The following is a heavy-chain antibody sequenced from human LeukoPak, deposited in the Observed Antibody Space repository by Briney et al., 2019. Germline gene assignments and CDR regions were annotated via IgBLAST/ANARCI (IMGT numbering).Heavy chain of an antibody. Sequence: GGSLRLSCAAPGFTFSSYAIHWVRRAPGKGLERVAIISYDGSNKYYADSVRGRFTISRDNSKNTLFLQMNSLRAEDTAVYYCAREMAAMVTYDYWGQGTLVTVSS. CDR2: ISYDGSNK. D-gene: IGHD5-18*01. CDR1: GFTFSSYA. V-gene: IGHV3-30*04. CDR3: AREMAAMVTYDY. J-gene: IGHJ4*02.